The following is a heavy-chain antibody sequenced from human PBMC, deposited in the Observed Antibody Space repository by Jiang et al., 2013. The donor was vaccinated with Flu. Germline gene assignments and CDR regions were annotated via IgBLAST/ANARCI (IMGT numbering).Heavy chain of an antibody. CDR1: GFSLNSGVG. CDR2: LYWDDAK. D-gene: IGHD5-12*01. Sequence: KPTQTLTLTCTFSGFSLNSGVGVGWIRQPPGKALEWLALLYWDDAKWYSPSLKSRLTITKDTSKNHVVLTMTNMDPVDTATYYRVRSGYTMFNYWGQGTLVTVSS. V-gene: IGHV2-5*02. CDR3: VRSGYTMFNY. J-gene: IGHJ4*02.